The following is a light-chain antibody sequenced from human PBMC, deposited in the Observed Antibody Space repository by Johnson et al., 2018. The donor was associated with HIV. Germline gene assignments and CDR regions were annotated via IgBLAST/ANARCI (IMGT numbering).Light chain of an antibody. Sequence: HSVLTQPPSVSAAPGQKVTISCSGRSSNIGSNSVSWYQQLPVTAPKLLIYENNKRPSGIPDRFSGSKSGTSATLGITGLQTGDEADYYCGTLDSSLGVVGTGTKVSVL. J-gene: IGLJ1*01. CDR2: ENN. CDR3: GTLDSSLGV. CDR1: SSNIGSNS. V-gene: IGLV1-51*02.